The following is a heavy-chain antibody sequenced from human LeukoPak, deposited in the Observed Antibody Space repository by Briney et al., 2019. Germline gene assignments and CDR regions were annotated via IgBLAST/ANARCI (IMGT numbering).Heavy chain of an antibody. Sequence: GGSLRLSCAASGFIFSSYSMNWVRQAPGKGLEWVSYISSSSSTIYYADSVKGRFTISRDNAKNSLYLQMNSLRAEDTAVYYCARASIAALSGYWGQGTLVTVSS. V-gene: IGHV3-48*01. CDR1: GFIFSSYS. CDR2: ISSSSSTI. CDR3: ARASIAALSGY. D-gene: IGHD6-6*01. J-gene: IGHJ4*02.